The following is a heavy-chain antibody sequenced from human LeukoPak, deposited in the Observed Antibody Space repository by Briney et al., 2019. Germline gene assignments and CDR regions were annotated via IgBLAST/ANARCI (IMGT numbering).Heavy chain of an antibody. CDR2: IYYSGTT. CDR3: ARRSSANWFDP. D-gene: IGHD3-22*01. Sequence: TSETLSLTCTVSGGSISNSNYYWGWIRQPPGKGLDWIGSIYYSGTTYYNPSLKSRVTISIDTSNNQFSLKLSSVTAPDTAVYYCARRSSANWFDPWGQGTLVTVSS. CDR1: GGSISNSNYY. V-gene: IGHV4-39*01. J-gene: IGHJ5*02.